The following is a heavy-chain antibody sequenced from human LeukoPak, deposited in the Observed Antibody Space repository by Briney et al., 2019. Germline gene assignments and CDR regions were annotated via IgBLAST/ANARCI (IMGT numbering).Heavy chain of an antibody. CDR3: ARAYYYDSTDQDY. CDR1: GGTFSSYA. D-gene: IGHD3-22*01. Sequence: GASVKVSCKASGGTFSSYAISWVRQAPGQGLEWMGRIIPILGIANYAQKFQGRVTMTTDTSTSTAYMELRSLRSDDTAVYYCARAYYYDSTDQDYWGQGTLVTVSS. CDR2: IIPILGIA. J-gene: IGHJ4*02. V-gene: IGHV1-69*04.